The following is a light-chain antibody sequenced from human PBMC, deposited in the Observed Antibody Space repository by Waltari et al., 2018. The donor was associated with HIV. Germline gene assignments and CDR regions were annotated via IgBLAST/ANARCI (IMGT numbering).Light chain of an antibody. CDR2: RNN. V-gene: IGLV1-47*01. J-gene: IGLJ2*01. CDR1: SSNIGRNS. CDR3: AAWDDSLSVVV. Sequence: SVLTQPPSASGTPGQRVTTSCSGSSSNIGRNSVYWYQQLPVTAPKLLIYRNNQRPSGVPDRFSGSKSGTSASLAISGLRSEDEADYYCAAWDDSLSVVVFGGGTKLTVL.